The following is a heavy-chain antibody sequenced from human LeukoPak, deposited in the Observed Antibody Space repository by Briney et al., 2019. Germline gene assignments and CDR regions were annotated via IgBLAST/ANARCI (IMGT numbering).Heavy chain of an antibody. V-gene: IGHV1-69-2*01. CDR1: GYTFTDYY. CDR3: ATVSGPYDSSGYYSPDY. Sequence: GASVKVSCKVSGYTFTDYYMHWVQQAPGKGLEWMGLVDPEDGETIYAEKFQGRVTITADTSTGTAYMELSSLRSEDTAVYYCATVSGPYDSSGYYSPDYWGQGTLVTVSS. J-gene: IGHJ4*02. D-gene: IGHD3-22*01. CDR2: VDPEDGET.